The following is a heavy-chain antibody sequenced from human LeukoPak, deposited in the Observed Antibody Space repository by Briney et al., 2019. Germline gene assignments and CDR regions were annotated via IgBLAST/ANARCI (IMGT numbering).Heavy chain of an antibody. J-gene: IGHJ1*01. Sequence: PGRSLRLSCAASGFTFNTYGMHWVRQAPGKGLEWVAAIFYDGSNKFYADSVKGRFTISRDNSKNTLYLQMNSLRAEDTAVYYCARDSRAVAGNYEFRKEYFPHWGQGTLVTVSS. CDR2: IFYDGSNK. V-gene: IGHV3-33*01. CDR1: GFTFNTYG. D-gene: IGHD6-19*01. CDR3: ARDSRAVAGNYEFRKEYFPH.